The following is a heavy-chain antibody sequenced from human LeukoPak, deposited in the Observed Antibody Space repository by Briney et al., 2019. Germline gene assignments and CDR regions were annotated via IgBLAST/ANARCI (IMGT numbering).Heavy chain of an antibody. J-gene: IGHJ6*02. CDR1: GGSFSGYY. CDR3: GSILTGSAYGMDV. V-gene: IGHV4-34*01. D-gene: IGHD3-9*01. Sequence: SETLSLTCAVYGGSFSGYYWSWIRQPPGKGLEWIGEINHSGSTNYNPSLKSRVTISVDTSKNQFSLKLSSVAAADTAVYYCGSILTGSAYGMDVWGQGTTVTVSS. CDR2: INHSGST.